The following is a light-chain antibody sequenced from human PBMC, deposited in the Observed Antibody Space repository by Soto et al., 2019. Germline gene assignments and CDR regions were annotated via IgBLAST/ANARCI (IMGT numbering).Light chain of an antibody. CDR2: LNSDGSH. CDR1: SVHSNYA. V-gene: IGLV4-69*01. Sequence: QLVLTQSPSASASLGASVKLTCTLSSVHSNYAIAWHQQQPEKGPRYLMNLNSDGSHTKGDGIPDRFSGSSSGAECYLTISSLQSEDEADYYCQTWAIGIRVFGGGTKVTVL. CDR3: QTWAIGIRV. J-gene: IGLJ3*02.